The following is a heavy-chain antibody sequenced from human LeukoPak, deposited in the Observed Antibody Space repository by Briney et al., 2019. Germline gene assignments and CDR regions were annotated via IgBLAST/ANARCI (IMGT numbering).Heavy chain of an antibody. CDR3: ARHTGGYGDYRGLFDY. CDR2: IYYSGNT. CDR1: GGSINSDSDY. D-gene: IGHD4-17*01. Sequence: KPSETLSLTCTVSGGSINSDSDYWGWIRQPPRKGLELIGNIYYSGNTYYNPSLKSRVTISVDTSKNQFSLKLSSVTAADTAVYYCARHTGGYGDYRGLFDYWGQGTLVTVSS. V-gene: IGHV4-39*01. J-gene: IGHJ4*02.